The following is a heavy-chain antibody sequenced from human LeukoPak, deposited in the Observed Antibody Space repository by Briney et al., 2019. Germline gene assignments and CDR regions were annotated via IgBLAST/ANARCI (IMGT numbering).Heavy chain of an antibody. CDR1: GFTFSSYW. D-gene: IGHD3-10*01. Sequence: GGSLRLSCAASGFTFSSYWMSWVRQAPGKGLEWVANIKQDGSEKSYVDSVKGRFTISRDDAKNSLYLQMNSLRAEDTALYYCARGVGRAWYYYYMDVWGKGTTVTVSS. CDR2: IKQDGSEK. V-gene: IGHV3-7*01. CDR3: ARGVGRAWYYYYMDV. J-gene: IGHJ6*03.